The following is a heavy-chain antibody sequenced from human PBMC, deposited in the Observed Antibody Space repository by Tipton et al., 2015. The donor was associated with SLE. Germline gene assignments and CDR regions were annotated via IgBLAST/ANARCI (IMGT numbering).Heavy chain of an antibody. CDR2: IYHSEGP. J-gene: IGHJ4*02. CDR1: GGSIDTSY. D-gene: IGHD4-23*01. V-gene: IGHV4-59*01. CDR3: ARVESGGWHFDN. Sequence: GLVKPSETLSLTCSVSGGSIDTSYWSWIRHSPGKGLEWIGYIYHSEGPTYNPSLRRRVTMSLATSKNQFSLKLNSVTGADTAVYYCARVESGGWHFDNWGQGTLVTVSS.